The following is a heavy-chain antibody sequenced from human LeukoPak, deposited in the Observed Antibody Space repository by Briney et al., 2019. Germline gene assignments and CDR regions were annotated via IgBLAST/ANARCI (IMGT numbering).Heavy chain of an antibody. CDR2: IYSGGST. Sequence: GGSLRLSCAASGFTVSSNYMSWVRQAPGKGLEWVSVIYSGGSTYYADSVKGRFTISRDKSKNTLYLQMNSLRAEDTAVCYCARDALDYGDYPGAFDIWGQGTMVTVSS. J-gene: IGHJ3*02. V-gene: IGHV3-53*01. CDR1: GFTVSSNY. D-gene: IGHD4-17*01. CDR3: ARDALDYGDYPGAFDI.